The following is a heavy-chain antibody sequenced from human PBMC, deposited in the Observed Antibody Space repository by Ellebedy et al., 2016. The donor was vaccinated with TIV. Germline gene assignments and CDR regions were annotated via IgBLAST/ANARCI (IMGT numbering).Heavy chain of an antibody. Sequence: PGGSLRLSCAASGFTFTSYSMNWVRQAPGKGLEWVSSISSFSSYIYYADSVKGRFTISRDNAKNSLYLQMNSLRAEDTAVYYCARGLDFCNGVSCYSYYFDYWGQGTLVTVSS. CDR2: ISSFSSYI. V-gene: IGHV3-21*01. CDR1: GFTFTSYS. J-gene: IGHJ4*02. D-gene: IGHD2-15*01. CDR3: ARGLDFCNGVSCYSYYFDY.